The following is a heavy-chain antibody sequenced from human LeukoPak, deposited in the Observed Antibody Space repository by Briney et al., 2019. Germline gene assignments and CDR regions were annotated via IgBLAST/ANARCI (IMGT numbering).Heavy chain of an antibody. D-gene: IGHD3-22*01. CDR1: GFTFSNYW. CDR3: ARDYNYYTSDRYYDAFDI. V-gene: IGHV3-7*01. CDR2: IKQDGSEK. Sequence: GGSLRLSCAASGFTFSNYWMSWVRQAPGKGLEWVANIKQDGSEKYYVDSVKGRFTISRDNAKNSLYLQMNSLRAEDTAVYYCARDYNYYTSDRYYDAFDIWGQGTMVTVSS. J-gene: IGHJ3*02.